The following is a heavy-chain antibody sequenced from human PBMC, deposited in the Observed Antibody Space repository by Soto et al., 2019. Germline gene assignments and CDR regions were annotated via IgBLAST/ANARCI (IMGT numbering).Heavy chain of an antibody. V-gene: IGHV3-7*05. J-gene: IGHJ4*02. CDR3: ARDLPSTVAFDY. CDR2: INQDGTEK. Sequence: EVQLVESGGGLVQPGGSLRLSCAASGFHFSSYGMTWVRQAPGKGLERVANINQDGTEKYHVDSVKGRFTISRDNAKNSLYLQMNSLRAEDTAVYYCARDLPSTVAFDYWGQGALVTVSS. D-gene: IGHD4-17*01. CDR1: GFHFSSYG.